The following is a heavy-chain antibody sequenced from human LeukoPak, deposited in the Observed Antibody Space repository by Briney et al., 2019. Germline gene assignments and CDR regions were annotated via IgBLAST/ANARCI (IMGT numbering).Heavy chain of an antibody. D-gene: IGHD2-8*01. J-gene: IGHJ5*02. CDR2: INPNNGNT. CDR3: ARDFTPPHCTTPNCPRGGWFDP. CDR1: AYTFTNYG. V-gene: IGHV1-18*01. Sequence: GASVKVSCKASAYTFTNYGLSWVRQAPGQGLEWMGWINPNNGNTRYAEDLQGRVTMTTDISTSTAYMELRSLRSDDTAIYYCARDFTPPHCTTPNCPRGGWFDPWGQGTLVTVSS.